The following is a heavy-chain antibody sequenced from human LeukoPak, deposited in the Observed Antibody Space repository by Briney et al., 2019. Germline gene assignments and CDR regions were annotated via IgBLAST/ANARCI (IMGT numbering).Heavy chain of an antibody. CDR3: ARSSGMRFRASDAFDI. J-gene: IGHJ3*02. V-gene: IGHV1-69*06. Sequence: ASVKVSCKASGGTFSSYAISWVRQAPGQGLEWMGGIIPIFGTANYAQKFQGRVTITADKSTSTAYMELSSLRSEDTAVYYCARSSGMRFRASDAFDIWGQGTMVTVSS. CDR2: IIPIFGTA. CDR1: GGTFSSYA. D-gene: IGHD6-13*01.